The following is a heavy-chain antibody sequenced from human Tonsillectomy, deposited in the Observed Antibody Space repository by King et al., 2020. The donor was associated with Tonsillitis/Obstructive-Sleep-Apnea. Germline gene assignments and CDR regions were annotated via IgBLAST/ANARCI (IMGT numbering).Heavy chain of an antibody. J-gene: IGHJ3*02. V-gene: IGHV3-33*01. Sequence: VQLVESGGGVVQPGRSLRLSCAASGFTFSSYGMHWVRQAPGKGLEWVAVIWYDGSNKYYADSVKGRFTISRDNSKNTLYLQMNSLRAEDTAVYYCARDHYADYPKYAFDIWGQGTMVTVSS. CDR3: ARDHYADYPKYAFDI. CDR2: IWYDGSNK. D-gene: IGHD4-17*01. CDR1: GFTFSSYG.